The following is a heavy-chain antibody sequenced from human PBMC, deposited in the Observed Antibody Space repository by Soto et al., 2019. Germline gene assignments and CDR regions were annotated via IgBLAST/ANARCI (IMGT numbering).Heavy chain of an antibody. Sequence: SETLSLTCTVSGGSISSYYWSWIRQPPGKGLEWIGYIYYSGSTNYNPSLKSRVTISVDTSKNQFSLKLSSVTAADTAVYCCAREYYDSSGYDSDYWGQGTLVTVSS. CDR3: AREYYDSSGYDSDY. CDR2: IYYSGST. CDR1: GGSISSYY. V-gene: IGHV4-59*01. D-gene: IGHD3-22*01. J-gene: IGHJ4*02.